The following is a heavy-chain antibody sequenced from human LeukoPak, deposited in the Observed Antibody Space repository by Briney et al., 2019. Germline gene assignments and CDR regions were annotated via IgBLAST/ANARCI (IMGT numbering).Heavy chain of an antibody. CDR1: GFTFSSYS. CDR3: ARDLGYSSSGYDY. J-gene: IGHJ4*02. Sequence: PGGSLRLSCAASGFTFSSYSMNWVRQAPGKGLEWVSSISSSSSYRYYADSVKGRFTISRDNAKNSLFLQMNSLRAEDTAVYYCARDLGYSSSGYDYWGQGTLVTVSS. V-gene: IGHV3-21*01. CDR2: ISSSSSYR. D-gene: IGHD6-13*01.